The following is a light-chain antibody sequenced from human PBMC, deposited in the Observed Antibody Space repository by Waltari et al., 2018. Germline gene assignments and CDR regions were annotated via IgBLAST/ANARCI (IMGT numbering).Light chain of an antibody. CDR1: QSVRSF. CDR2: DAS. CDR3: QQRINWPLT. J-gene: IGKJ4*01. V-gene: IGKV3-11*01. Sequence: ELVLTQSPATLSLSPGERATLSCRASQSVRSFLAWYQQKPGQAPRLLIHDASNRATGIPVRFSGSGSGTDFTLTISSLEPEDFAVYYCQQRINWPLTFGGGTKVEIK.